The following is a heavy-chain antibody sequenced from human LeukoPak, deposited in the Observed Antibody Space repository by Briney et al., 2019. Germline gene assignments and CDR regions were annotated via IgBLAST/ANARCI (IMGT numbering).Heavy chain of an antibody. V-gene: IGHV3-74*01. Sequence: GGSLRLSCAASGFTFSSYWMHWVRQAPGKGLVWISRINRDGSRTTYADSVKGRFTISRDNANNTLYLQMSNLRVEDTAVYYCVRDYVPAASDYWGEGTLVTVSS. CDR3: VRDYVPAASDY. J-gene: IGHJ4*02. CDR2: INRDGSRT. D-gene: IGHD2-2*01. CDR1: GFTFSSYW.